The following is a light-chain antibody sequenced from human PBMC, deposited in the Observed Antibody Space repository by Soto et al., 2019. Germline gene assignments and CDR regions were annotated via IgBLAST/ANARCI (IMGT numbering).Light chain of an antibody. V-gene: IGKV3-20*01. J-gene: IGKJ1*01. CDR1: QSVSSSY. CDR2: GAS. Sequence: EIVFTQSPGTVSLSPGERATLSCRASQSVSSSYLAWYQQRPGQAPRLLIYGASSRATGIPARFSGSGSGTDFTLTISRLEPEDFAVYYCQQYGSSGTFGQGTKVDIK. CDR3: QQYGSSGT.